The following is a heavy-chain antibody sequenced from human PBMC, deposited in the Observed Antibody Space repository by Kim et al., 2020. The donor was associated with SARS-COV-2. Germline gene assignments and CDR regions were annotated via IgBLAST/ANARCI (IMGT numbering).Heavy chain of an antibody. CDR3: ARVWGMANPPAFDI. V-gene: IGHV4-59*01. Sequence: NPTLKSRVTISVDTSKNQFSLKLSSVTAADTAVYYCARVWGMANPPAFDIWGQGTMVTVSS. J-gene: IGHJ3*02. D-gene: IGHD3-16*01.